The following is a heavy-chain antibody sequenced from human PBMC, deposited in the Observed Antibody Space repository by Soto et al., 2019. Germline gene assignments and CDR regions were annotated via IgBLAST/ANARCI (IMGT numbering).Heavy chain of an antibody. J-gene: IGHJ6*02. Sequence: GGSLRLSCAASGFTFSDYYMSWIRQAPGKGLEWVSYISSSSYTNYADSVKGRFTISRDNAKNSLYLQMNSLRAEDTAVYYCARVLNYGDYVRRMYGMDVWGQGTTVTVSS. D-gene: IGHD4-17*01. CDR3: ARVLNYGDYVRRMYGMDV. CDR2: ISSSSYT. V-gene: IGHV3-11*06. CDR1: GFTFSDYY.